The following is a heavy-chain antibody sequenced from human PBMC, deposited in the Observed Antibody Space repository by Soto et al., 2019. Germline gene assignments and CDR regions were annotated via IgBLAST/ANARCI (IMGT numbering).Heavy chain of an antibody. D-gene: IGHD5-18*01. Sequence: SETLSLTCTVSGGSISSYYWSWIRQPPGKGLEWIGYIYYSGSTNYNPSLKSRVTISVDTSKNQFSLKLSSVTAADTAVYYCERGSSSYGPNWFDTWGQGTLVTVSS. CDR2: IYYSGST. CDR1: GGSISSYY. J-gene: IGHJ5*02. V-gene: IGHV4-59*01. CDR3: ERGSSSYGPNWFDT.